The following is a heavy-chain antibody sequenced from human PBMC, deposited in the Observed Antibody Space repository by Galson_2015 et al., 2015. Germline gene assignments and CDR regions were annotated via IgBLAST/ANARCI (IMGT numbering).Heavy chain of an antibody. CDR3: ARGHSGWYFDY. Sequence: SPRLSRAAPGLTVSSNYLSWARQAPGRGLEWVSVIYSGGSTYYADSVKGRFTISRDNSKNTLYLQMNSLRAEDTAVYYCARGHSGWYFDYWGQGTLVTVSS. CDR1: GLTVSSNY. D-gene: IGHD6-19*01. V-gene: IGHV3-53*01. J-gene: IGHJ4*02. CDR2: IYSGGST.